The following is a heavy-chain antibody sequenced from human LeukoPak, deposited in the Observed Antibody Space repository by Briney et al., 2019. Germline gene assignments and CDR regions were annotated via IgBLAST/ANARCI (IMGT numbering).Heavy chain of an antibody. CDR1: DGSFSGYY. Sequence: SETLSLTCAVYDGSFSGYYWSWIRQPPGKGLEWIGEISHSGSTNYNPSLKSRVTISVDTSKNQFSLKLSSVTAADTAVYYCARGTTVSPPNWFDPWGQGTLVTVSS. CDR3: ARGTTVSPPNWFDP. CDR2: ISHSGST. V-gene: IGHV4-34*01. J-gene: IGHJ5*02. D-gene: IGHD4-17*01.